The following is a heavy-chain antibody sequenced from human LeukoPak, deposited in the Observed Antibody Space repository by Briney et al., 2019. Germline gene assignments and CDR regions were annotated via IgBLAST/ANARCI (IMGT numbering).Heavy chain of an antibody. J-gene: IGHJ4*02. D-gene: IGHD5-24*01. V-gene: IGHV3-7*03. CDR1: GFMFSSNW. CDR3: AKEGRSLQTY. CDR2: IKEDGTET. Sequence: GGPLRLSCAASGFMFSSNWMSWVRLAPGKGLEWVANIKEDGTETYYVDSVKGRFTISRDNAKNSLYLQKNSLRVEDTAVYYCAKEGRSLQTYWGQGTLVTVSS.